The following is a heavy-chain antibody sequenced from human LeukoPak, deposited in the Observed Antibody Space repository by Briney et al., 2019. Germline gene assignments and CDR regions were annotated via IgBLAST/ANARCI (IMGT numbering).Heavy chain of an antibody. J-gene: IGHJ4*02. CDR2: ISSSSSYI. CDR3: ARDGAAMVVDADY. D-gene: IGHD5-18*01. Sequence: PGGSLRLSCAASGFTFSSYSMNWVRQAPGKGLEWVSSISSSSSYIYYADSVKGRFTISRDNAKNSLYLQMNSLRAEDTAVYYCARDGAAMVVDADYWGQGTLVTVPS. V-gene: IGHV3-21*01. CDR1: GFTFSSYS.